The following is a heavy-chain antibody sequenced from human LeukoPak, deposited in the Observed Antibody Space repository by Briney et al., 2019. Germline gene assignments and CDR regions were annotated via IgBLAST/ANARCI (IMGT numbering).Heavy chain of an antibody. J-gene: IGHJ4*02. Sequence: SEKVSCKASGGTFISYAISWVRQAPGQGLEWMGGIIPIFGTANYAQKFQGRVTITADESTSTAYMELSSLRSEDTAVYYCARSSWPQYYFDYWGQGTLVTVSS. CDR3: ARSSWPQYYFDY. D-gene: IGHD5-12*01. CDR1: GGTFISYA. V-gene: IGHV1-69*13. CDR2: IIPIFGTA.